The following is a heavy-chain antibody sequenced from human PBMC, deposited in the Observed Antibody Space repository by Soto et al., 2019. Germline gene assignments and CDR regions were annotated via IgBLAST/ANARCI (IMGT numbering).Heavy chain of an antibody. CDR1: GGSFSGYY. J-gene: IGHJ4*02. CDR2: INHSGST. V-gene: IGHV4-34*01. CDR3: ARGREDIVVVPADTKIFDY. D-gene: IGHD2-2*01. Sequence: QVQLQQWGAGLLKPSETLSLTCAVYGGSFSGYYWSWIRQPPGKGLEWIGEINHSGSTNYNPSLKMRVSISVDTSKNQFSLKLSSVTAADTAVYYCARGREDIVVVPADTKIFDYWGQGTLVTVSS.